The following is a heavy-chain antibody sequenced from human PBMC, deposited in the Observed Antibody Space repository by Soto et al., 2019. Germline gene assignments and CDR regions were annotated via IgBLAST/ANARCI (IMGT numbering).Heavy chain of an antibody. CDR2: INPDNGNT. CDR3: ARRSDTGKLDP. V-gene: IGHV1-3*01. D-gene: IGHD2-15*01. Sequence: ASVKVSFTASGYTFTRYTMNWVRQAPGQRLEWMGGINPDNGNTKSSQKFQDRVIITRDTSASTAYMDLSSLRSEDTAVYYCARRSDTGKLDPWGQGTLVTVSS. CDR1: GYTFTRYT. J-gene: IGHJ5*02.